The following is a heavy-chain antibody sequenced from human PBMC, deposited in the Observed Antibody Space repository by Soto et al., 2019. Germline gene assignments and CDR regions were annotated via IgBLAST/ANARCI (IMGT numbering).Heavy chain of an antibody. CDR1: GGSISSYY. CDR3: ARAGSTWRYFFDY. V-gene: IGHV4-59*01. CDR2: VYYSGTT. D-gene: IGHD6-13*01. J-gene: IGHJ4*01. Sequence: SETLSLTCTVSGGSISSYYWTWIRQPPGKGLEWVGYVYYSGTTYYNPSLQSRVTISVDTSKNQFSLKVKSVTAADTAIYYCARAGSTWRYFFDYLGRGSLVTVSS.